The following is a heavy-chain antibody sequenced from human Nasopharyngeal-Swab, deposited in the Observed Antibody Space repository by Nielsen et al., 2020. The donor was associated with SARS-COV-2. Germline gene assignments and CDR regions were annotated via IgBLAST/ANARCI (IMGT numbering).Heavy chain of an antibody. CDR1: GFTFSKFY. CDR3: ARGGSSFPFDY. Sequence: GASLNLSCAATGFTFSKFYMSWVRQAAGKGLEWVANIKQDGSGSYYVDSVKGRFTISRDDANNSLYLQMNSLRAGDTGVYYCARGGSSFPFDYWGPGTLVTVSS. D-gene: IGHD6-13*01. V-gene: IGHV3-7*01. J-gene: IGHJ4*02. CDR2: IKQDGSGS.